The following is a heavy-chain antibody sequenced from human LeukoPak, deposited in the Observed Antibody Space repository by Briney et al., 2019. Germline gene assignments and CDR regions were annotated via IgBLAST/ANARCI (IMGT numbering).Heavy chain of an antibody. CDR1: GYTFTGYY. CDR2: INPNSGGT. Sequence: ASVKVSCKASGYTFTGYYMHWVRQAPGQGLEWTGRINPNSGGTNYAQKFQGRVTMTRDTSISTAYMELSRLRSDDTAVYYCARSRPIVPAKVNWFDPWGQGTLVTVSS. CDR3: ARSRPIVPAKVNWFDP. D-gene: IGHD2-2*01. J-gene: IGHJ5*02. V-gene: IGHV1-2*06.